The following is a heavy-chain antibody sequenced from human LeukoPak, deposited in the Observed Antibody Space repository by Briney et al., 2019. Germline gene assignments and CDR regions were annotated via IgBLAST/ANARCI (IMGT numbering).Heavy chain of an antibody. Sequence: NSSETLSLTCTVSGGSISSSSYYWGWIRQPPGKGLEWIGSIYYSGSTYYNPSLKSRVTISVDTSKNQFSLKLSSVTAADTAVYYCAGNTAMVSYYYYYYMDVWGKGTTVTVSS. CDR1: GGSISSSSYY. V-gene: IGHV4-39*07. CDR2: IYYSGST. J-gene: IGHJ6*03. D-gene: IGHD5-18*01. CDR3: AGNTAMVSYYYYYYMDV.